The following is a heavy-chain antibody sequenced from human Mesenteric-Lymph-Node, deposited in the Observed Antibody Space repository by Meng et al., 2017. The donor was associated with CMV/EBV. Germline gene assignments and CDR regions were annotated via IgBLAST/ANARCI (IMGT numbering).Heavy chain of an antibody. CDR2: IKCDGSEK. J-gene: IGHJ4*02. D-gene: IGHD6-19*01. V-gene: IGHV3-52*01. Sequence: SCAASGFTFSSSWMHWVCQAPEKGLEWVADIKCDGSEKYYVDSVKGRLTISRDNAKNSLYLQVNSLRAEDMTVYYCVRLAGWYYFDYWGQGTLVTSPQ. CDR3: VRLAGWYYFDY. CDR1: GFTFSSSW.